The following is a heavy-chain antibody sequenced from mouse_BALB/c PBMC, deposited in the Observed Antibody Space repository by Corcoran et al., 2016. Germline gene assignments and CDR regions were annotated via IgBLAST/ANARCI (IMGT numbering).Heavy chain of an antibody. J-gene: IGHJ4*01. CDR2: INPYNGAT. CDR1: GYSFTGYY. V-gene: IGHV1-26*01. Sequence: EVQLQQSGPKLVKPGASVKISCKASGYSFTGYYMHWVKQSHVKSLEWIGRINPYNGATSYNQNFKDKASLTVDKSSSTAYMELHSLTSEDSAVYYCARSLYGNGAMDYWGQGTSVTVSS. D-gene: IGHD2-1*01. CDR3: ARSLYGNGAMDY.